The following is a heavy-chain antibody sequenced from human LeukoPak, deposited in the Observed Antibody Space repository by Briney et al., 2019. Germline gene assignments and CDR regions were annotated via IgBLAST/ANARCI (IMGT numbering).Heavy chain of an antibody. CDR1: GFTFSTYW. V-gene: IGHV3-7*01. CDR3: AGDPSHVYYFDY. CDR2: IKEDESEK. J-gene: IGHJ4*02. Sequence: PGESLRLSCAASGFTFSTYWMSWVRQAPGKGLEWVANIKEDESEKYYVDSVKGRFTISRDNAKNSLYLQMNSLRPEDTAVYYCAGDPSHVYYFDYWGQGTLVTVSS.